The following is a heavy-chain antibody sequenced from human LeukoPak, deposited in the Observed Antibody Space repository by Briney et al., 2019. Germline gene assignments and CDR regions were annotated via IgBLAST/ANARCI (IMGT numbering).Heavy chain of an antibody. Sequence: SETLSLTCTVSGGSTSSYYWSWIRQPPGKGLEWIGYIYYSGSTNYNPSLKSRVTISVDTSKYQFSLKLSSVTAADTAVYYCARGPGDYWGQGTLVTVSS. CDR3: ARGPGDY. CDR1: GGSTSSYY. CDR2: IYYSGST. J-gene: IGHJ4*02. V-gene: IGHV4-59*01.